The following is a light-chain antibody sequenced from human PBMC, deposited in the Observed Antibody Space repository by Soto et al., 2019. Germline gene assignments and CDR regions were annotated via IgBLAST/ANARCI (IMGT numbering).Light chain of an antibody. V-gene: IGLV8-61*01. CDR1: SGSVSTSYY. Sequence: QAVVTQEPSFSVSPGGTVTLTCGLSSGSVSTSYYPSWYQQTPGQAPRTLIYSTNTRSSGVPDRFSGSILGNKAALTITGAQADDDSDYYCVLYMGSGISGFGGGTQLTVL. J-gene: IGLJ3*02. CDR2: STN. CDR3: VLYMGSGISG.